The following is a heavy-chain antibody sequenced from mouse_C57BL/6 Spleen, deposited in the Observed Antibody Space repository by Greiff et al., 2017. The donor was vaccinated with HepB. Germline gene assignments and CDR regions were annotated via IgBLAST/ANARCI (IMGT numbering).Heavy chain of an antibody. D-gene: IGHD2-2*01. CDR3: ARGGVTTYFDV. J-gene: IGHJ1*03. Sequence: EVMLVESGGGLVKPGGSLKLSCAASGFTFSSYAMSWVRQTPEKRLEWVATISDGGSYTYYPDNVKGRFTISRDNAKNNLYLQMSHLKSEDTAMYYCARGGVTTYFDVWGTGTTVTVSS. CDR2: ISDGGSYT. CDR1: GFTFSSYA. V-gene: IGHV5-4*03.